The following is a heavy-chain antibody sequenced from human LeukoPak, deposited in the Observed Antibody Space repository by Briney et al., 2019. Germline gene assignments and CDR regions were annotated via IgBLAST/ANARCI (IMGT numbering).Heavy chain of an antibody. CDR2: IYYSGST. CDR1: GGSISSYY. V-gene: IGHV4-59*04. Sequence: SETLSLTCTVSGGSISSYYWSWIRQPPGKGLEWIGIIYYSGSTYYNPSLKSRVTISVDTSKNQLSLKLSSVTAADTAVYYCARHSSGWSFDYWGQGTLVTVSS. J-gene: IGHJ4*02. D-gene: IGHD6-19*01. CDR3: ARHSSGWSFDY.